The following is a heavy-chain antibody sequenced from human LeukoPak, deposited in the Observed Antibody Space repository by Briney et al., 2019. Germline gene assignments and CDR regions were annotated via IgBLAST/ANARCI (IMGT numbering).Heavy chain of an antibody. Sequence: PGGSLRLSCAASGFTFSSYAMHWVRQAPGKGLEWVAVISYDGSNEYYADSVKGRFTISRDNSKNTLYLQMNSLRAEDTAVYYCARDTPDYWGQGTLVTVSS. CDR2: ISYDGSNE. CDR3: ARDTPDY. V-gene: IGHV3-30-3*01. J-gene: IGHJ4*02. CDR1: GFTFSSYA.